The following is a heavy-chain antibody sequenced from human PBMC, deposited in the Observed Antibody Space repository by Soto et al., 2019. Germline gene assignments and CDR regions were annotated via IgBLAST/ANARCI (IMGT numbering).Heavy chain of an antibody. D-gene: IGHD3-3*01. Sequence: QVQLVQSGAEVKKPGSSVKVSCKASGGTFSSYAISWVRQAPGQGLEWMGGIIPIFGTANYAQKFQGRVTITADESTSTAYMELSSLRPEDTAVYYCASGDYDFWCGPGGGMDVWGQGTTVTVSS. V-gene: IGHV1-69*12. J-gene: IGHJ6*02. CDR2: IIPIFGTA. CDR1: GGTFSSYA. CDR3: ASGDYDFWCGPGGGMDV.